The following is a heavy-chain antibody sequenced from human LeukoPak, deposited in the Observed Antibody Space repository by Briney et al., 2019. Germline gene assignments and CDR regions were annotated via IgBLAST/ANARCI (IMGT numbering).Heavy chain of an antibody. CDR1: GGSISSGGYY. V-gene: IGHV4-31*03. D-gene: IGHD4-23*01. CDR2: IYYSGTP. CDR3: ASYGGSIYWYFDL. Sequence: SETLSLTCTVSGGSISSGGYYWSWIRQHPGKGLEWIGYIYYSGTPYYNPSLKSRVTISVATSKNRFSLKLSSVTAADTALYYCASYGGSIYWYFDLWGRGTLVTVSS. J-gene: IGHJ2*01.